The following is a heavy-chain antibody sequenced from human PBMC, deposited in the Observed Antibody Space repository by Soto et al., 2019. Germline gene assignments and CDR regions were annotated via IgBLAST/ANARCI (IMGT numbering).Heavy chain of an antibody. J-gene: IGHJ6*02. D-gene: IGHD1-20*01. CDR2: IIPIFGTA. Sequence: QVQLVQSGAEVKKPGSSVKVSCKASGGTFSSYAISWVRQAPGQGLEWMGGIIPIFGTANYAQKFQGRVTITADESTSTAYMERSSLRSEDTAVYYCARDRSRNLKYYYYGMDVWGQGNTVTVSS. V-gene: IGHV1-69*01. CDR1: GGTFSSYA. CDR3: ARDRSRNLKYYYYGMDV.